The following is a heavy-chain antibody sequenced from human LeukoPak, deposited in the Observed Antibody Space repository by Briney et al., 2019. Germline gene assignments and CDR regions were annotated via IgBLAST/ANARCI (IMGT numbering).Heavy chain of an antibody. D-gene: IGHD1-26*01. CDR1: GGSISSGNYY. Sequence: SETLSLTCTVSGGSISSGNYYWSWIRQPAGRGLEWIGRIYPSGYTNYNPSLKSRVTISVDTSKNHFSLKLSSVTAADTAVYYCARVQARGWFDPWGQGTLVTVSS. J-gene: IGHJ5*02. CDR2: IYPSGYT. CDR3: ARVQARGWFDP. V-gene: IGHV4-61*02.